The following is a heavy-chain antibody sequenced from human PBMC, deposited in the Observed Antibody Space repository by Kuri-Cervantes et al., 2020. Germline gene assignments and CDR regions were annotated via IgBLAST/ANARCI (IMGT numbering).Heavy chain of an antibody. CDR2: IRSKANSYAT. V-gene: IGHV3-73*01. Sequence: GESLKISCAASGFTFSGSAMHWVRQASGKGLEWVGRIRSKANSYATAYAASVKGRFTISRDNSKNTLYLQMNSLRAEDTAVYYCAKPLGRWELRAFDYWGQGTLVTVSS. D-gene: IGHD1-26*01. CDR3: AKPLGRWELRAFDY. J-gene: IGHJ4*02. CDR1: GFTFSGSA.